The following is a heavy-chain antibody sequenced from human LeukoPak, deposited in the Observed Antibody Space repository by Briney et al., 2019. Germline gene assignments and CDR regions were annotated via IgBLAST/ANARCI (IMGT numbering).Heavy chain of an antibody. CDR3: ASFSNYYGMDV. CDR1: GFTFSSYE. CDR2: ISSSGSTI. Sequence: GGSLRLSCAASGFTFSSYEMNWVRQASGKGLEWVSYISSSGSTIYYADSVKGRFTISRDNAKNSLYLQMNSLRAEDTAVYYCASFSNYYGMDVWGKGTTVTVSS. V-gene: IGHV3-48*03. J-gene: IGHJ6*04.